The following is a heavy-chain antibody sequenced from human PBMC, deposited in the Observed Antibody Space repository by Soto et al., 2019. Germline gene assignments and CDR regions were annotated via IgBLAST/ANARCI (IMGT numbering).Heavy chain of an antibody. D-gene: IGHD3-22*01. J-gene: IGHJ4*02. Sequence: QVQLVQSGAEVKKPGSSVKVSCKASGGTFSSYAISWVRQAPGQGLEWMGGIIPIFGTADYAQKFQGRVTITADECTSTAYMELSSLRSEGTAVYYCASHYDSSGYYYRGLDYWGQGTLVTVSS. CDR1: GGTFSSYA. CDR2: IIPIFGTA. V-gene: IGHV1-69*12. CDR3: ASHYDSSGYYYRGLDY.